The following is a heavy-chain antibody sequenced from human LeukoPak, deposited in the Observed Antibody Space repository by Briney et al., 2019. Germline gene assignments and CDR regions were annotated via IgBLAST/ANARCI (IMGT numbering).Heavy chain of an antibody. CDR1: GYTFTSYG. D-gene: IGHD3-22*01. CDR3: ARAVRLHYYDSSGYYTVDP. CDR2: ISAYNGNT. J-gene: IGHJ5*02. V-gene: IGHV1-18*01. Sequence: ASVKVSCKASGYTFTSYGISWVRQAPGQGLEWMGWISAYNGNTNYAQKLQGRVTMTTDTSTSTAYMEPRSLRSDDTAVYYCARAVRLHYYDSSGYYTVDPWGQGTLVTVSS.